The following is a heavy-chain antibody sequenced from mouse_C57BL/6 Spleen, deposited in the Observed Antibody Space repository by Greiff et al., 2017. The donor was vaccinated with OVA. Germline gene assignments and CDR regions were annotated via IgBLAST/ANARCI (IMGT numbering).Heavy chain of an antibody. CDR1: GYSFTGYF. J-gene: IGHJ1*03. CDR3: ATGGKYWYFEV. D-gene: IGHD2-1*01. Sequence: VQLQQSGPELVKPGDSVKISCKASGYSFTGYFMNWVMPSHGKSLEWIGRINPYNGDTFYNQKFKGKATLTVDKSSSTAHMELRSLTSEDSAVYYCATGGKYWYFEVWGTGTTVTVSS. CDR2: INPYNGDT. V-gene: IGHV1-20*01.